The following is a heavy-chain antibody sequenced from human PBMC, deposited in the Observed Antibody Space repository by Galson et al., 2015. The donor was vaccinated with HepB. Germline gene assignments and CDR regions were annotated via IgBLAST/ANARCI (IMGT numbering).Heavy chain of an antibody. CDR3: ALPGGDGSCWYGDGDYYDGMDV. V-gene: IGHV3-23*01. D-gene: IGHD6-19*01. CDR1: GFTFSSYA. J-gene: IGHJ6*02. Sequence: SLRLSCAASGFTFSSYAMRWVRQAPGKGLEWVSAISGGGGSKYYADSVKGRFTISRDNSKNTLYLQMNSLRAEDTAVYYCALPGGDGSCWYGDGDYYDGMDVWGQGTTVAVSS. CDR2: ISGGGGSK.